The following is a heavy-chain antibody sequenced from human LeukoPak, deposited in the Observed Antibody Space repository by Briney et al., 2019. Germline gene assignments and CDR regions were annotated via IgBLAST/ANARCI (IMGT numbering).Heavy chain of an antibody. CDR2: INPSGGST. V-gene: IGHV1-46*01. CDR1: GYTFTSYY. J-gene: IGHJ5*02. Sequence: ASVKVSCKASGYTFTSYYMHWVRQAPGQGLEWMGLINPSGGSTSYAQKFQGRITMSRDMSTSTVYVELSSLRSEDTAVYYCARGGAHIKLMVFAENWFDPWGQGTLVTVSS. CDR3: ARGGAHIKLMVFAENWFDP. D-gene: IGHD2-8*01.